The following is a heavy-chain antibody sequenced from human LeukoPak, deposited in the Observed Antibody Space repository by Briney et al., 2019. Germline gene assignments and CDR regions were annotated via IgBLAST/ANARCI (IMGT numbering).Heavy chain of an antibody. CDR1: GFTFSTYA. Sequence: EPGGSLRLSCVASGFTFSTYAMSWVRQAPGKGPEWVSSISGSGDGTYYADSVEGRFTVSRDNSKNTLYLQMNSLRAEDTAVYYCSSTILGDYYKRMGVHWGQGTLVSVSS. D-gene: IGHD4-17*01. J-gene: IGHJ4*02. V-gene: IGHV3-23*01. CDR3: SSTILGDYYKRMGVH. CDR2: ISGSGDGT.